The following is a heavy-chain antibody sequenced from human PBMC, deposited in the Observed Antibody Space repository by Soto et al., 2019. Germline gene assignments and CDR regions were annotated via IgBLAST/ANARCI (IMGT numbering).Heavy chain of an antibody. CDR2: FYYSGRT. CDR1: GESISSSSYY. J-gene: IGHJ4*02. V-gene: IGHV4-39*01. CDR3: DRQRTTVVTQPYFDH. D-gene: IGHD2-21*02. Sequence: SETLSLTRIVSGESISSSSYYSGWIRPPPGNGLEWMGRFYYSGRTYYNPSFKSRATISIDTSKNHFSRKPSSVTATDTAVYYCDRQRTTVVTQPYFDHWGQGALVTVSS.